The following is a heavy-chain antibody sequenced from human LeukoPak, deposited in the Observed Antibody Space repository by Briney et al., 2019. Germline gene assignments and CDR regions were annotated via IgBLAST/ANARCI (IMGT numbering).Heavy chain of an antibody. CDR3: VSFYETY. D-gene: IGHD2/OR15-2a*01. V-gene: IGHV3-74*01. CDR2: INSDGSWT. Sequence: GGSLRLSCAASGFTFSSYAMHWVRQAPGKGLVWVSHINSDGSWTSYADSVKGRFTISKDNAKNTVYLQMNSLRAEDTAVYYCVSFYETYWGRGTLVTVSS. CDR1: GFTFSSYA. J-gene: IGHJ4*02.